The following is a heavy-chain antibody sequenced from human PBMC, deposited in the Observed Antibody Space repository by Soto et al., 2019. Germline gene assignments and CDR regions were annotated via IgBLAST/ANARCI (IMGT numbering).Heavy chain of an antibody. CDR1: GFTFSSYA. V-gene: IGHV3-30-3*01. CDR2: ISYDGSNK. CDR3: ARPPETGSPFDY. Sequence: GGSLRLSCAAAGFTFSSYAMRRVRQAPGKGLEWGAVISYDGSNKYYADSVKGRFTISRDNSKNTLYLQMNSLRAEDTAVYYCARPPETGSPFDYWGQGTLVTVSS. J-gene: IGHJ4*02.